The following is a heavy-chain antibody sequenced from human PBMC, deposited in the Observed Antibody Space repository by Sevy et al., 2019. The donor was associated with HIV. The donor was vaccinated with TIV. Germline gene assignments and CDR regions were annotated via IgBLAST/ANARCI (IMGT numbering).Heavy chain of an antibody. J-gene: IGHJ5*02. V-gene: IGHV1-69*13. CDR2: IIPIFGTA. CDR1: GCTFSSYA. CDR3: ARDRGVAVAGS. Sequence: ASVKVSCKASGCTFSSYAISWVRQAPGQGLEWMGGIIPIFGTANYAQKFQGRVTITADESTSTAYMELSSLRSEDTAVYYCARDRGVAVAGSWGQGTLVTVSS. D-gene: IGHD6-19*01.